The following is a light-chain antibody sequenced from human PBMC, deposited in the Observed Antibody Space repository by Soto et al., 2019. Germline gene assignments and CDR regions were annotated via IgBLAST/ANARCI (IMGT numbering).Light chain of an antibody. CDR1: QRVSSN. J-gene: IGKJ4*02. CDR3: QPYNDWPPHT. Sequence: EVGMTQSPDTLSVSPGERATLSCLASQRVSSNLAWYHQKPRQVPRYLIYGAATGATAIPGRIRCSGYGTEFTLTMGRVQFADFAVHYCQPYNDWPPHTFGEGTKVDIK. CDR2: GAA. V-gene: IGKV3-15*01.